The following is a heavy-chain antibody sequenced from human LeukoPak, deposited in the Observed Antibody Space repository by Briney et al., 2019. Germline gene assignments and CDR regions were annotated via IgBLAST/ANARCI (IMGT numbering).Heavy chain of an antibody. V-gene: IGHV4-59*01. CDR3: ARSSGSYPWDWFDP. Sequence: SETLSLTCAVYGGSFSGYYWSWIRQPPGKGLEWIGYIYYSGSTNYNPSLKSRVTISVDTSKNQFSLKLSSVTAADTAVYYCARSSGSYPWDWFDPWGQGTLVTVSS. CDR1: GGSFSGYY. J-gene: IGHJ5*02. CDR2: IYYSGST. D-gene: IGHD1-26*01.